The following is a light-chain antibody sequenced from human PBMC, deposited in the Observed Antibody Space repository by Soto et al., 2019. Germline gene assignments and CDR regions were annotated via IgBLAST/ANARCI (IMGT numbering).Light chain of an antibody. CDR2: GAS. CDR1: ESVSSN. Sequence: EIVMTQSPDTLSVSPGERATVSCRASESVSSNLAWYQQKAGQAPRLLIYGASTRATGSPARFSGSGSGTEFTLTISTLQSEDVASYYCQQYNSWPPYTFGQGTKLEI. CDR3: QQYNSWPPYT. J-gene: IGKJ2*01. V-gene: IGKV3-15*01.